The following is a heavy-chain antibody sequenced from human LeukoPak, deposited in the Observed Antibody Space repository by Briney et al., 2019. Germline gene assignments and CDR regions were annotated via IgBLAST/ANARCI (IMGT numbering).Heavy chain of an antibody. V-gene: IGHV3-15*07. Sequence: GGSLRLSCAASGSTFSNAWMNWVRQAPGKGLEWVGRIKSKTDGGTTDYAAPVKGRFIISRDDSKDILYLQMNSLKTEDTAVYYCTRDKLELRQFDYWGQGTLVTVSS. J-gene: IGHJ4*02. CDR3: TRDKLELRQFDY. CDR2: IKSKTDGGTT. CDR1: GSTFSNAW. D-gene: IGHD1-7*01.